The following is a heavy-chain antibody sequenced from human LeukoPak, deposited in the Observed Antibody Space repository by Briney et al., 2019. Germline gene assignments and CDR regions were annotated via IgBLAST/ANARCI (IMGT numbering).Heavy chain of an antibody. J-gene: IGHJ3*02. CDR1: GFTFSSYP. Sequence: GGSLRLSCSASGFTFSSYPIHWVRQAPGKGLEYVSAISSNGGSTYYADSMKGRFTISRDNSKNTLYLQVNSLRAEDTAMYYCARNILFAFDIWGQGTMVTVSS. CDR3: ARNILFAFDI. CDR2: ISSNGGST. D-gene: IGHD2/OR15-2a*01. V-gene: IGHV3-64*04.